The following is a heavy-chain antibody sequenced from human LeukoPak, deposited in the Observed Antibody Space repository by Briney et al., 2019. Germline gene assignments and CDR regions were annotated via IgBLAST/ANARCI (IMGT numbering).Heavy chain of an antibody. V-gene: IGHV1-24*01. J-gene: IGHJ6*03. CDR3: ATGYSYGSVYYYYMDV. CDR2: FDPEDGET. CDR1: GYTLTELS. Sequence: ASVKVSCKVSGYTLTELSMHWVRQAPGKGLEWMGGFDPEDGETIYAKKFQGRVTMTEDTSTDTVYMELSSLRSEDTAVYYCATGYSYGSVYYYYMDVWGKGTTVTVSS. D-gene: IGHD5-18*01.